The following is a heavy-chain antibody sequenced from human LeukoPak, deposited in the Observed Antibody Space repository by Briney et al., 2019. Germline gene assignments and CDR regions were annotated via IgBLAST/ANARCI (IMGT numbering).Heavy chain of an antibody. CDR2: INTNDGDT. D-gene: IGHD2-2*01. Sequence: SVKVSCKASGYTFTDYYMHWVRQAPGQRGEWMGWINTNDGDTNYAQKFQGRVTMTRDTSTSTAHMEVSRLRSDDTAVYYCARANFLYFSNSTCLFDYWGQGPLVTVSS. J-gene: IGHJ4*02. V-gene: IGHV1-2*02. CDR1: GYTFTDYY. CDR3: ARANFLYFSNSTCLFDY.